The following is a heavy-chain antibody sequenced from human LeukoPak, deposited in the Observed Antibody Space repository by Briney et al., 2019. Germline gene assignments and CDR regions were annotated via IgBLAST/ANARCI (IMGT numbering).Heavy chain of an antibody. D-gene: IGHD6-13*01. V-gene: IGHV4-30-4*01. CDR1: GGSISSGDYY. CDR3: ARAAAGGAPFDY. J-gene: IGHJ4*02. Sequence: PSETLSLTCTVSGGSISSGDYYWSWIRQPPGKGLEWIGYIYYSGSTYYNPSLKSRVTISVDTSKYQFSLKLSSVTAADTAVYYCARAAAGGAPFDYWGQGTLVTVSS. CDR2: IYYSGST.